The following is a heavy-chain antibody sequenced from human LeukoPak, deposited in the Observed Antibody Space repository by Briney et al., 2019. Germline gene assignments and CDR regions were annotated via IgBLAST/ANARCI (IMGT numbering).Heavy chain of an antibody. CDR2: ISPDGRDK. Sequence: GGSLRLSCAASGFTFTTFWMTWVRQAPGKGLEWVANISPDGRDKYYVDSVKGQFTISRDNAKDSLFLQMNSLRAEDTAMYFCTRVGVGGYWGQGTLVTVSS. J-gene: IGHJ4*02. CDR1: GFTFTTFW. V-gene: IGHV3-7*01. CDR3: TRVGVGGY. D-gene: IGHD3-16*01.